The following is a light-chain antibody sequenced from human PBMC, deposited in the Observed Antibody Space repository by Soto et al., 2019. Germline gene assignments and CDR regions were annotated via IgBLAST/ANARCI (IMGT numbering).Light chain of an antibody. J-gene: IGKJ4*01. Sequence: EIVLTQSPATLSLSPGERATLSCRASQSVSSYLAWYQQKPGQAPRLLIHDASNRATGIPARFSGSGSGTDFTLTISSLEPEDFAVYYCQQRSNWPLTFGGGTKVDNK. CDR3: QQRSNWPLT. CDR2: DAS. CDR1: QSVSSY. V-gene: IGKV3-11*01.